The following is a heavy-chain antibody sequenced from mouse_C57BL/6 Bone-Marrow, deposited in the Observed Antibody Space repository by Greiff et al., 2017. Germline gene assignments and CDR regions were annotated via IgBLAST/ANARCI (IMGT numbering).Heavy chain of an antibody. V-gene: IGHV2-2*01. CDR3: ARRMETSWWYYYAIDY. D-gene: IGHD1-1*02. Sequence: QVQLQQSGPGLVQPSQSLSITCTVSGFSLTSYGVHWVRQSPGKGLEWLGVIWGGGSTNYNAAFISRLSISKDNSKSQVFLKMNSLQAYDTAIYYWARRMETSWWYYYAIDYWGQGTSVTVSS. J-gene: IGHJ4*01. CDR2: IWGGGST. CDR1: GFSLTSYG.